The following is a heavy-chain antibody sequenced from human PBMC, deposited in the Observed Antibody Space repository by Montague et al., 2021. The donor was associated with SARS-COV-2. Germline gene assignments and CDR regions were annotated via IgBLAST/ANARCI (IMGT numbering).Heavy chain of an antibody. V-gene: IGHV3-23*03. CDR3: AKVKHAHYDFWSGYRGGYFDY. CDR2: IYSGGSST. D-gene: IGHD3-3*01. CDR1: GFTFSSYA. Sequence: SLRLSCAASGFTFSSYAMSWVRQAPGKGLEWVSVIYSGGSSTYYADSAKGRFTISRDNSKNTLYLQMNSLRAEDTAVYYCAKVKHAHYDFWSGYRGGYFDYWGQGTLVTVSS. J-gene: IGHJ4*02.